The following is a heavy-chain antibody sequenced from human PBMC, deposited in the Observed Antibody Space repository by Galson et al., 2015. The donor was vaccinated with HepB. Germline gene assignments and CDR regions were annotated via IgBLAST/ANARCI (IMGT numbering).Heavy chain of an antibody. J-gene: IGHJ5*02. D-gene: IGHD1-14*01. CDR1: GDSVSSKSAA. CDR3: AREDETGVGWFDP. Sequence: CAISGDSVSSKSAAWNWIRQSPSRGLEWLGRTYYRSKWRTDYAVFVKSRITINPDTSKNQISLRLNSVTPEDTALYYCAREDETGVGWFDPWGQGTLVTVSS. V-gene: IGHV6-1*01. CDR2: TYYRSKWRT.